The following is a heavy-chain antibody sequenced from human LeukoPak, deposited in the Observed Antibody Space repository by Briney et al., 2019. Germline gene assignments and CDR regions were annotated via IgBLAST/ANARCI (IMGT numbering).Heavy chain of an antibody. CDR2: INPNRGGT. V-gene: IGHV1-2*02. CDR3: ARGTFDS. J-gene: IGHJ5*01. Sequence: ASVKLCCKASGHTFTGYYMHWVRQAPGQWLEWVGWINPNRGGTNYAQKFQGRVTMSRDTSISTAYRELSRLRSDDTAGYYCARGTFDSWGQGTLVTVSS. D-gene: IGHD3/OR15-3a*01. CDR1: GHTFTGYY.